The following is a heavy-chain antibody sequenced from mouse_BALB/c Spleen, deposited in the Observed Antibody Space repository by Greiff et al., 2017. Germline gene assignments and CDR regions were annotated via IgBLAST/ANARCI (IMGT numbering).Heavy chain of an antibody. D-gene: IGHD2-3*01. CDR2: IAPGSGST. J-gene: IGHJ4*01. CDR3: ARDFSDGYYAMDY. Sequence: DLVKPGASVKLSCKASGYTFTSYWINWIKQRPGQGLEWIGRIAPGSGSTYYNEMFKGKATLTVDTSSSTAYIQLSSLSSEDSAVYFCARDFSDGYYAMDYWGQGTSVTVSS. V-gene: IGHV1S41*01. CDR1: GYTFTSYW.